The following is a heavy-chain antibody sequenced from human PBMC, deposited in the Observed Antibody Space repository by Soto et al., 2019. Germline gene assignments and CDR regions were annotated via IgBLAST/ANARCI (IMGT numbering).Heavy chain of an antibody. CDR2: INEDGSEK. CDR1: GFSFSLFW. D-gene: IGHD3-16*01. J-gene: IGHJ4*02. Sequence: GGSLRLSCAASGFSFSLFWMSWVRQTPGKGLEWVANINEDGSEKFFADSVKGRFTISRDNAKNSLSLQMNSLTADDTAVYYCARTGWPQSSYYFDYWGQGTLVTVSS. V-gene: IGHV3-7*03. CDR3: ARTGWPQSSYYFDY.